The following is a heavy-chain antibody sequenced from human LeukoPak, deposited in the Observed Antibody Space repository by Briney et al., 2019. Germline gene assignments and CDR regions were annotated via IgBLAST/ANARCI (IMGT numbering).Heavy chain of an antibody. J-gene: IGHJ6*01. CDR3: AKMQGQPLPKLYLDL. CDR1: GFTFSGFA. CDR2: ISGSGDNT. D-gene: IGHD1-14*01. V-gene: IGHV3-23*01. Sequence: PGGSLRLSCAASGFTFSGFAMSWVRRTPGKGLEWVSGISGSGDNTLYADSVKGRFTISRDNSKNTLYLEMNSLRAEDTAIYYCAKMQGQPLPKLYLDLWGQGTTVTVSS.